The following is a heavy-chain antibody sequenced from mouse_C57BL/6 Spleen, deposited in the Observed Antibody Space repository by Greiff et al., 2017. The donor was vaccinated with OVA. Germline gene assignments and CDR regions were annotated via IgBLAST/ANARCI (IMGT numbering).Heavy chain of an antibody. CDR2: INPNNGGN. CDR1: GYTFTDYK. CDR3: ATADWDGAY. Sequence: EVQLQQSGPELVKPGASVKIPCKASGYTFTDYKMDRVKQSHGKSLEWIGDINPNNGGNLYNQKFKGKATLTVDKSSSPAYMELRSLTSEDTEFYCCATADWDGAYWGHRPLVTVSA. V-gene: IGHV1-18*01. D-gene: IGHD4-1*01. J-gene: IGHJ3*01.